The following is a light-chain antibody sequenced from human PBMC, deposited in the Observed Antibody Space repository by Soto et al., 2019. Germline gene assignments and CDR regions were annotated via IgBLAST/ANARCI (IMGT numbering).Light chain of an antibody. Sequence: QSVLTQPPSASGSPGQSVTISCTGTSSDVGGYNYVSWYQQHPGKAPKLMIYEVSKRPSGVPDRFSGSKSGNTASLTVSALQAEDEADYYCSSYAGSNNSLYVFGTGTKLTVL. CDR3: SSYAGSNNSLYV. CDR2: EVS. J-gene: IGLJ1*01. CDR1: SSDVGGYNY. V-gene: IGLV2-8*01.